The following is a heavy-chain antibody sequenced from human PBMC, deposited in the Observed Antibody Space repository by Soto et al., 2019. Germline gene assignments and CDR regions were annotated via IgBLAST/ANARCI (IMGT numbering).Heavy chain of an antibody. Sequence: GGSLRLSCAASGFTFDDYGMSWVRQAPGKGLEWVSVIYSGGSTYCADSVKGRFTISRHNSKNTLYLQMNSLRAEDTAVYYCARGKDDYGDYEYYFDYWGQGTLVTVSS. D-gene: IGHD4-17*01. J-gene: IGHJ4*02. V-gene: IGHV3-53*04. CDR3: ARGKDDYGDYEYYFDY. CDR2: IYSGGST. CDR1: GFTFDDYG.